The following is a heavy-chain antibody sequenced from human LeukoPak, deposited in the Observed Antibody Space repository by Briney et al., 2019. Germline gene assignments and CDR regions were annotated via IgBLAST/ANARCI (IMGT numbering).Heavy chain of an antibody. CDR1: GFSFRIYA. CDR3: AKDLLQGDGYWDIDS. CDR2: IVGSADDT. J-gene: IGHJ4*02. Sequence: GGSLRLACAASGFSFRIYAMNWVRQAPGKGLEWISGIVGSADDTRYADSVKGRFTMSRDNSKNTLYLQMNSLRAEDTAIYYCAKDLLQGDGYWDIDSWGQGTLVTVSS. D-gene: IGHD5-24*01. V-gene: IGHV3-23*01.